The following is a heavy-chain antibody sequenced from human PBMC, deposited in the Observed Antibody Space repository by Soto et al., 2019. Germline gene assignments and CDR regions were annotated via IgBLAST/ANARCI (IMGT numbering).Heavy chain of an antibody. D-gene: IGHD6-19*01. CDR2: ISYDGSNK. Sequence: QVQLVESGGGVVQPGRSLRLSCAASGFTFSSYAMHLVRQAPGMGLEWVAVISYDGSNKYYADSVKGRFTISRDNSKNTLYPQMNSPRAGDTAVYYCASPSSGWYARPYYYYGMDVWGQGSTVTVSS. CDR1: GFTFSSYA. J-gene: IGHJ6*02. CDR3: ASPSSGWYARPYYYYGMDV. V-gene: IGHV3-30-3*01.